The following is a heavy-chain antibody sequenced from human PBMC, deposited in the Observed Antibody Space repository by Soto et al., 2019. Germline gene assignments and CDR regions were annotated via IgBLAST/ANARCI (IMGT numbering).Heavy chain of an antibody. J-gene: IGHJ6*02. CDR2: INHSGST. D-gene: IGHD2-15*01. CDR1: GGSFSGYY. CDR3: AKDLTSILTVYYYYGMDV. V-gene: IGHV4-34*01. Sequence: SETLSLTCTVSGGSFSGYYWSWIRQPPGKGLEWIGEINHSGSTNYNPSLKSRVTVSVDTSKIHFSLKHFSLKLSSVTAADTAVYYCAKDLTSILTVYYYYGMDVWGQGTTVTVSS.